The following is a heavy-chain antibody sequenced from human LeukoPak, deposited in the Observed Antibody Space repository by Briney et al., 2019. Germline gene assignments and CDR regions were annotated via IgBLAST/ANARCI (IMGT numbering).Heavy chain of an antibody. CDR1: GYTFTGYY. Sequence: ASVKVSCKASGYTFTGYYMHWVRQAPGQGLEWMGRINPNSGGTNYAQKFQGRVTMTRDTSIGTAYMELSRLRSDDTAVYYCARDLVAAKPPNWFDPWGQGTLVTVSS. V-gene: IGHV1-2*06. D-gene: IGHD2-15*01. J-gene: IGHJ5*02. CDR2: INPNSGGT. CDR3: ARDLVAAKPPNWFDP.